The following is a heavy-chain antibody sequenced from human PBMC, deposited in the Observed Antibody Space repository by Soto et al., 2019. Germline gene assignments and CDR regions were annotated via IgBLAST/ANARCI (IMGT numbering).Heavy chain of an antibody. CDR1: GFTVSSNY. D-gene: IGHD3-10*01. J-gene: IGHJ6*03. V-gene: IGHV3-53*01. Sequence: PGGSLRLSCAASGFTVSSNYMSWVRQAPGKGLEWVSVIYSGGSTYYADSVKGRFTISRDNSKNTLYLQMNSLRAEDTAVYYCAKDAGRLSSVRYYMDVWGKGTTVTVSS. CDR2: IYSGGST. CDR3: AKDAGRLSSVRYYMDV.